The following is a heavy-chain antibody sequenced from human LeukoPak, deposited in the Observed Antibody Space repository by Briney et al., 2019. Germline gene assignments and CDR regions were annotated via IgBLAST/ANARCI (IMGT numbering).Heavy chain of an antibody. CDR2: INAGNGNT. CDR3: AREGRYGDYVAY. CDR1: GYTFTSYA. Sequence: ASVKVSCKASGYTFTSYAMHWMRQAPGQRLEWMGWINAGNGNTKYSQKFQGRVTITRDTSASTAYMELSSLRSEDTAVYSCAREGRYGDYVAYWGQGTLVIVSS. V-gene: IGHV1-3*01. D-gene: IGHD4-17*01. J-gene: IGHJ4*02.